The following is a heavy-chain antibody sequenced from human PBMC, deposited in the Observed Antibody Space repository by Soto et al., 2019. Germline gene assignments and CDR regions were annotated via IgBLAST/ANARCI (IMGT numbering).Heavy chain of an antibody. Sequence: GGSLRLSCAASGFTFSSYAMSWVRQAPGKGLEWVSAISGSGGSTYYADSVKGRFTISRDNSKNTLYLQMNSLRAEDTAVYYCALNGDYYDSSGYYAFDYWGQGTLVTVSS. J-gene: IGHJ4*02. CDR1: GFTFSSYA. D-gene: IGHD3-22*01. V-gene: IGHV3-23*01. CDR3: ALNGDYYDSSGYYAFDY. CDR2: ISGSGGST.